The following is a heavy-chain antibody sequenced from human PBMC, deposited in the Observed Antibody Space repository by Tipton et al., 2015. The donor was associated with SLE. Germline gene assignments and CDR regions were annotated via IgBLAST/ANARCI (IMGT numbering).Heavy chain of an antibody. D-gene: IGHD3-16*01. J-gene: IGHJ2*01. Sequence: LRLSCTVSGGSISSGYYYWSWIRQPAGKGLEWIGHIHTSGSTNYNPSLKSRVTISVDTSKNQFSLKLSSVTAADTAVYYCARAWGNWYFDLWGRGTLVAVSS. CDR2: IHTSGST. CDR3: ARAWGNWYFDL. V-gene: IGHV4-61*09. CDR1: GGSISSGYYY.